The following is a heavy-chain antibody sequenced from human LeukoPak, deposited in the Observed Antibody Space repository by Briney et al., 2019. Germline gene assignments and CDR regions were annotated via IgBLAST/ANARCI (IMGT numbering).Heavy chain of an antibody. D-gene: IGHD5-24*01. CDR1: GFTFSSYA. J-gene: IGHJ4*02. V-gene: IGHV3-30*04. CDR2: ITFDGSQK. Sequence: GGSLRLSCAASGFTFSSYAMHWVRQAPGKGLEWVAIITFDGSQKHFADSVRGRFTVSRDDSENTLYLQMNSLETEDTAVYYCAKGGDGKIPFDNWGQGTQVTVSS. CDR3: AKGGDGKIPFDN.